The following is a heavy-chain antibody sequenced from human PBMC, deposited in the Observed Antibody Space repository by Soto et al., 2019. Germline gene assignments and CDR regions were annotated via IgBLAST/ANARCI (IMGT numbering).Heavy chain of an antibody. CDR3: ATMLYYYYALDV. V-gene: IGHV1-2*02. CDR2: INPTSGDT. CDR1: GYMVTSYD. J-gene: IGHJ6*02. Sequence: AVKVSCNASGYMVTSYDITWVRQAAGQGLEWMGWINPTSGDTNFPQKFKGRVTLTRETSLRTAYMELSRLRCDDKAVYYCATMLYYYYALDVWRQRNNDTV. D-gene: IGHD3-16*01.